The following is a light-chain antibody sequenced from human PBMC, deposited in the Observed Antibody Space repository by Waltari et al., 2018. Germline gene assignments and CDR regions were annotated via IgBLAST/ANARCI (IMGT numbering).Light chain of an antibody. V-gene: IGKV3-20*01. Sequence: EIVLTQSPGTMSLSLGDRATLSSRASQCVSRTLAWYQQKPGQAPSLPLYGASIMTTGIPIMFSGSGSWTDFSLTISILEPEDFAVYYCRPYVTLPVTFGQGTKVEIK. CDR1: QCVSRT. J-gene: IGKJ1*01. CDR2: GAS. CDR3: RPYVTLPVT.